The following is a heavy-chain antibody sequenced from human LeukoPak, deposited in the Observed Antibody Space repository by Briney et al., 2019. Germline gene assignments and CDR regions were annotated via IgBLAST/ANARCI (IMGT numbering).Heavy chain of an antibody. CDR2: ISSSSSYT. Sequence: GGSLRLSCAASGFTFSDYYMSWIRQAPGKGLEWVSYISSSSSYTNYADSVKGRFTISRDNAKNSLYLQMNSLRAEDTAVYYCAAAASGLRYFDWSDPLDYWGQGTLVTVSS. J-gene: IGHJ4*02. V-gene: IGHV3-11*06. CDR1: GFTFSDYY. D-gene: IGHD3-9*01. CDR3: AAAASGLRYFDWSDPLDY.